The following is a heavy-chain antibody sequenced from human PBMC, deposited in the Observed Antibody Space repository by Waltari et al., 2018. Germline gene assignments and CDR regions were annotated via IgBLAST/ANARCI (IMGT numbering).Heavy chain of an antibody. V-gene: IGHV1-8*01. CDR1: GYTFTSYD. CDR2: MNPNSGNT. Sequence: QVHMVQSGAEVKKPGALVKVSCKASGYTFTSYDINWVRQATGQGLEWMGGMNPNSGNTGYAQKFQGRVTMTRNTSISTAYMELGSLSSEDTAVYYCAVNKLGDFDYWGQGTLVTVSS. CDR3: AVNKLGDFDY. J-gene: IGHJ4*02. D-gene: IGHD7-27*01.